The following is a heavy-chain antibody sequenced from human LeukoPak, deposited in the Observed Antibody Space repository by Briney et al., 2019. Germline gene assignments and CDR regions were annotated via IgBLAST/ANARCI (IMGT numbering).Heavy chain of an antibody. D-gene: IGHD2-21*01. CDR3: ARGNSDRFPPYMDY. V-gene: IGHV4-34*01. CDR2: INHSGST. Sequence: SETLSLTCAVYGGSFSGYYWSWIRQPPGKGLEWIGEINHSGSTNYNPSLKSRVTISVDTSKNQISLRLSSVTAADTAIYYCARGNSDRFPPYMDYWGQGILVIVSS. J-gene: IGHJ4*02. CDR1: GGSFSGYY.